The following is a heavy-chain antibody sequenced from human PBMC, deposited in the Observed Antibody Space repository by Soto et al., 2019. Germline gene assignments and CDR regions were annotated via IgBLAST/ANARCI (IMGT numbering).Heavy chain of an antibody. CDR1: GGSFSGYY. Sequence: QVQLQQWGAGLLKPSETLSLTCAVYGGSFSGYYWSWIRQPPGKGLEWIGEINHSGSTNYNPSLKSRVTISVDTSKNQFSLKLSSVTAADTAVYYCARTYRGYYVYYFDYWGQGTLVTVSS. CDR2: INHSGST. V-gene: IGHV4-34*01. CDR3: ARTYRGYYVYYFDY. J-gene: IGHJ4*02. D-gene: IGHD3-22*01.